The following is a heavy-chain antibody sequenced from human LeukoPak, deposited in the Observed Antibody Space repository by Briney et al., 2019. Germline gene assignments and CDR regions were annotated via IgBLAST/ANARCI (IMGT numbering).Heavy chain of an antibody. Sequence: SGPTLVKPPQPLTLTCTFSGFSLSTSAVGVGWIRQPPGKALEWLALIYRNDDKRYSPSLKSRLTITKDTSKNQVVLTMTNMDPVDTATYYCARSGYTAMAYYYYGMDVWGQGTTVTVSS. CDR2: IYRNDDK. CDR3: ARSGYTAMAYYYYGMDV. D-gene: IGHD5-18*01. V-gene: IGHV2-5*01. J-gene: IGHJ6*02. CDR1: GFSLSTSAVG.